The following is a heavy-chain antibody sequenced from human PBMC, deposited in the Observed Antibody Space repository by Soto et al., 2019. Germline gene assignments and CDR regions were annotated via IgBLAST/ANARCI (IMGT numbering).Heavy chain of an antibody. CDR2: ISAYNGNT. V-gene: IGHV1-18*01. D-gene: IGHD2-21*02. CDR1: GYTFTSYG. CDR3: ARDPVTYQEVDYYSYGMDV. J-gene: IGHJ6*02. Sequence: QVQLVQSGAEVKKPGASVKVSCKASGYTFTSYGISWVRQAPGQGLEWMGWISAYNGNTNYAQKLQGRVTMTTDTSTSTDYMELRSLRSDDTAVYYCARDPVTYQEVDYYSYGMDVWGQGTTVTVSS.